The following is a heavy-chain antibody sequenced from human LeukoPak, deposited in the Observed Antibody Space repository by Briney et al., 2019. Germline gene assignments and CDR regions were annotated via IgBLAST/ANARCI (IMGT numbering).Heavy chain of an antibody. J-gene: IGHJ4*02. CDR2: VGIAADT. CDR1: GVTFSDHA. V-gene: IGHV3-13*01. CDR3: VRQKKSHGDFDY. Sequence: GGSLRLSCAASGVTFSDHAMHWVRQAPGKGLEWVSAVGIAADTFYPGSVKGRFTISRENAKNSLYLQMNSLRVEDTAVYYCVRQKKSHGDFDYWGQGTLVTVSS. D-gene: IGHD7-27*01.